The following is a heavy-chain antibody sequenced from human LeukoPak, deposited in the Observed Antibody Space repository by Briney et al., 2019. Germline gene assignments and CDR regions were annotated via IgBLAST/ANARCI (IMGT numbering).Heavy chain of an antibody. Sequence: SVKVSCKASGGTFSSYAISWVRQAPGQGLEWMGGIIPIFGTANYAQKFQGRVTITADESTSTAYMELSSLRSEDTAVYYCARDGAMVRGVIIFRGFDYWGQGTLVTVSS. CDR2: IIPIFGTA. D-gene: IGHD3-10*01. J-gene: IGHJ4*02. CDR1: GGTFSSYA. V-gene: IGHV1-69*13. CDR3: ARDGAMVRGVIIFRGFDY.